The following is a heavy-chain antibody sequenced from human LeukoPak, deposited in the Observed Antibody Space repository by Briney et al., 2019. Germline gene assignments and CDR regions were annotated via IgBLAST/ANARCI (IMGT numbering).Heavy chain of an antibody. Sequence: SETLSLTCAVSVYSISSGHYWGWVRQPSGKGLEWIGSLHHSGSTYYNPTLKSRLTVSVDTSKNQFSLKLSSVTAADTAIYYCGLSKLGIAVAGPIDYWGQGTLVTVSS. J-gene: IGHJ4*01. V-gene: IGHV4-38-2*01. CDR1: VYSISSGHY. CDR3: GLSKLGIAVAGPIDY. CDR2: LHHSGST. D-gene: IGHD6-19*01.